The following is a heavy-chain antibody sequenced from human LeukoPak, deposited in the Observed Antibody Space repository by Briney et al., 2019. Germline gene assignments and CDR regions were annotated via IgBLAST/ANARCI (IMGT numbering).Heavy chain of an antibody. V-gene: IGHV4-39*07. CDR1: GDSINTRDYY. D-gene: IGHD3-3*01. Sequence: PSETLSLTCTVSGDSINTRDYYWAWFRQPPGKGLEWIGSVYYSGTTYYNPSLKSRLTISMHTSKNEFSLRLTSVTAAGTAVYYCARDFWSGYYIGYYYYYYMDVWGKGTTVTVSS. J-gene: IGHJ6*03. CDR2: VYYSGTT. CDR3: ARDFWSGYYIGYYYYYYMDV.